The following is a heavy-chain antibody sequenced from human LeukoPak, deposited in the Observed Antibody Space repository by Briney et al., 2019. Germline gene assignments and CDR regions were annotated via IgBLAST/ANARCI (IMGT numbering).Heavy chain of an antibody. CDR1: GCSISSYY. V-gene: IGHV4-4*07. CDR3: ARDSRAIVVVPAARSLYYYYMDV. Sequence: SETRSLTCTVSGCSISSYYWSWIRQPAGKGLEWIGRIYTSGSTNYNPSLKSRVTMSVDTSKNQFSLKLSSVTAADTAVYYCARDSRAIVVVPAARSLYYYYMDVWGKGTTVTVSS. CDR2: IYTSGST. J-gene: IGHJ6*03. D-gene: IGHD2-2*01.